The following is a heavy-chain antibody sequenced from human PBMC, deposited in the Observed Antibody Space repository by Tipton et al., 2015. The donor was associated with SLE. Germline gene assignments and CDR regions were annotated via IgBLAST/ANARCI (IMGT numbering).Heavy chain of an antibody. Sequence: TLSLTCSVFGVSISSYYWSWIRQPPGKGLEWIGYVYYTGGTNYNPPLKSRVTMSVVMSKNEFSLNLNSLTAAETAVYYCARDIEGGGGRYIYGMDVWGQGTAVTVSS. D-gene: IGHD1-26*01. CDR3: ARDIEGGGGRYIYGMDV. CDR1: GVSISSYY. CDR2: VYYTGGT. V-gene: IGHV4-59*01. J-gene: IGHJ6*02.